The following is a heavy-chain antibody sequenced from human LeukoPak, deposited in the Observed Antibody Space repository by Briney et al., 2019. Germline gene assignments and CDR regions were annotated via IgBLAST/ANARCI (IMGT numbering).Heavy chain of an antibody. Sequence: ASVKVSCKASGYTXTGYYMHWVRQAPGQGLEWMGWINPNSGGTNYAQKFQGRVTVTRDTSISTAYMELSSPRSDDTAVYYCVPTGTGGGYYFDYWGQGTLVTVSS. D-gene: IGHD1-7*01. CDR3: VPTGTGGGYYFDY. CDR2: INPNSGGT. V-gene: IGHV1-2*02. J-gene: IGHJ4*02. CDR1: GYTXTGYY.